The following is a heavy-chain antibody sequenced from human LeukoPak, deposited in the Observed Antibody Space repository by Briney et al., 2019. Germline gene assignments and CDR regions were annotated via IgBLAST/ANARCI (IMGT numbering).Heavy chain of an antibody. CDR1: GGSISSSSYY. Sequence: SETLSLTCTVSGGSISSSSYYWGWIRQPPGKGLEWIGSIYYSGSTYYNPSLKSRVTISVDTSKNQFSLKLSSVTAADTAVYYCASLVRGVIANDYWGQGTLVTVSS. J-gene: IGHJ4*02. V-gene: IGHV4-39*07. D-gene: IGHD3-10*01. CDR3: ASLVRGVIANDY. CDR2: IYYSGST.